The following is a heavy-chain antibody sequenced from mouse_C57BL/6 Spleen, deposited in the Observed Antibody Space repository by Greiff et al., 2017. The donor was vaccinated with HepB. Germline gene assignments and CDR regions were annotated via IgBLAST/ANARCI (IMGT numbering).Heavy chain of an antibody. J-gene: IGHJ4*01. Sequence: VKLMESGAELARPGASVKMSCKASGYTFTSYTMHWVKQRPGQGLEWIGYINPSSGYTKYNQKFKDKATLTADKSSSTAYMQLSSLTSEDSAVYYCARWVTTGYYWGQGTSVTVSS. CDR2: INPSSGYT. V-gene: IGHV1-4*01. D-gene: IGHD2-2*01. CDR3: ARWVTTGYY. CDR1: GYTFTSYT.